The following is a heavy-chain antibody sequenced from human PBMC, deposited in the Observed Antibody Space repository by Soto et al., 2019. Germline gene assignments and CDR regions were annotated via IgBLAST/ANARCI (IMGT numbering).Heavy chain of an antibody. V-gene: IGHV3-30*03. CDR2: ISSNRNNK. J-gene: IGHJ4*02. CDR3: ATTSATGAY. D-gene: IGHD1-1*01. Sequence: GGSLRLSCAASGFTFSSYGMHWVRQAPGKGLEWVSVISSNRNNKYYSDSVKGRFTISRDNAKNTLYLQMNSLRAEDTAVYYCATTSATGAYWGQGTLVTVSS. CDR1: GFTFSSYG.